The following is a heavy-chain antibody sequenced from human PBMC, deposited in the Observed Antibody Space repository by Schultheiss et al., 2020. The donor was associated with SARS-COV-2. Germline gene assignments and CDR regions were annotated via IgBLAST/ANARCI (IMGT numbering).Heavy chain of an antibody. CDR3: ARSYCSSTSCYGGDYYYYGMDV. CDR1: GFTFSSYG. J-gene: IGHJ6*02. CDR2: IWYDGSNK. D-gene: IGHD2-2*01. V-gene: IGHV3-33*08. Sequence: GGSLRLSCAASGFTFSSYGMHWVRQAPGKGLEWVAVIWYDGSNKYYADSVKGRFTISRDNSKNTLYLQMNSLRAEDTAVYYCARSYCSSTSCYGGDYYYYGMDVWGQGTTVTVSS.